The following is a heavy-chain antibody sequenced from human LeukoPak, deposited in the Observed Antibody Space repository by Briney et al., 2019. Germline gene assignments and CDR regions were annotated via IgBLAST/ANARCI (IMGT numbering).Heavy chain of an antibody. CDR2: VYYTGTT. D-gene: IGHD3-10*01. V-gene: IGHV4-39*01. J-gene: IGHJ4*02. CDR1: GASIRISNYY. Sequence: SETLSLTCTVSGASIRISNYYWGWIRQPPGKGLEWVASVYYTGTTYYNPSLKSRVTIFVETSKNQVSLRLSSVTAADTAVYYCARHSNYASGSTAKGLFDYWGQGTLVSVSS. CDR3: ARHSNYASGSTAKGLFDY.